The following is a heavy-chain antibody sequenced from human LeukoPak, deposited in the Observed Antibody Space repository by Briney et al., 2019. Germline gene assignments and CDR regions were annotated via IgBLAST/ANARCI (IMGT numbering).Heavy chain of an antibody. V-gene: IGHV3-7*01. J-gene: IGHJ4*02. CDR1: GFTFSSYA. D-gene: IGHD6-13*01. Sequence: GGSLRLSCAASGFTFSSYAMSWVRQAPGKGLEWVANIKQDGSEKYYVDSVKGRFTISRDNAKNSLYLQMNSLRAEDTAVYYCARFIAAPYYFDYWGRGTLVTVSS. CDR2: IKQDGSEK. CDR3: ARFIAAPYYFDY.